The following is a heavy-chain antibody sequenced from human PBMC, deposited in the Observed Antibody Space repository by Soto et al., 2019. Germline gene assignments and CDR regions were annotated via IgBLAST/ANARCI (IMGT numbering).Heavy chain of an antibody. CDR3: TRGTKGGSPPL. J-gene: IGHJ4*02. CDR2: ISSSGTNT. V-gene: IGHV3-48*02. Sequence: GGSLRLSCAGSAFVFSNYSMNWVRQAPGRGLEWVSYISSSGTNTYYAASVRGRFTISRDNAKNSLFLRMISLKDEDTAVYFCTRGTKGGSPPLWGRGTLVTVSS. CDR1: AFVFSNYS. D-gene: IGHD1-7*01.